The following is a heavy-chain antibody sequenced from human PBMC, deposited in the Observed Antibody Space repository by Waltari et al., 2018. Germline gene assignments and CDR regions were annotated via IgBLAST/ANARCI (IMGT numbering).Heavy chain of an antibody. V-gene: IGHV1-8*03. CDR3: ARGRRGSPQDY. D-gene: IGHD3-16*01. CDR2: RNPNSGNT. Sequence: GQGLERMGWRNPNSGNTGYAQKFQGRVTITRNTSRSTAYMELSSLRSEDTAVYYCARGRRGSPQDYWGQGTLVTVSS. J-gene: IGHJ4*02.